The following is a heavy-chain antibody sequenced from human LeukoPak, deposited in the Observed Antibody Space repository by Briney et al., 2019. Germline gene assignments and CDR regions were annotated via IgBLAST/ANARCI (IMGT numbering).Heavy chain of an antibody. J-gene: IGHJ4*02. CDR2: INHSGST. V-gene: IGHV4-34*01. CDR1: GFTFSSYA. D-gene: IGHD3-22*01. CDR3: ARRTYYYDSSGCYY. Sequence: GSLRLSCAASGFTFSSYAMSWIRQPPGKGLEWIGEINHSGSTNYNPSLKSRVTISVDTSKNQFSLKLSSVTAADTAVYYCARRTYYYDSSGCYYWGQGTLVTVSS.